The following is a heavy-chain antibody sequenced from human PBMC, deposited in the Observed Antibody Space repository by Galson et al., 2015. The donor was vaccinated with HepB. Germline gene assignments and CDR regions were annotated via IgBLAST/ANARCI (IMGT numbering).Heavy chain of an antibody. V-gene: IGHV3-64D*06. CDR2: ISSNGGST. CDR3: VEDWAYCGGNCYSYFDY. D-gene: IGHD2-21*02. CDR1: GFTFNNYA. J-gene: IGHJ4*02. Sequence: SLRLSCAASGFTFNNYAMHWVRQAPGKGLEYVSGISSNGGSTYYADSVKGRFTISRDNSKNKLYLQMSSLRADDTAVYYCVEDWAYCGGNCYSYFDYWGQGTLVTVSS.